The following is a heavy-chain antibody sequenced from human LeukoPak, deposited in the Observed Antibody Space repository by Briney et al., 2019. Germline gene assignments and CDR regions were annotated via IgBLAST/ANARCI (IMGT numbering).Heavy chain of an antibody. CDR2: IYHSGST. V-gene: IGHV4-38-2*01. J-gene: IGHJ4*02. CDR3: ARHGVVEMALDY. Sequence: SETLSLTCAVSGYSISSGYYWGWIRQPPGKRLEWIGSIYHSGSTYYNPSLKSRVTISVDTSKNQFSLKLSSVTAADTAVYYCARHGVVEMALDYWGQGTLVTVSS. CDR1: GYSISSGYY. D-gene: IGHD5-24*01.